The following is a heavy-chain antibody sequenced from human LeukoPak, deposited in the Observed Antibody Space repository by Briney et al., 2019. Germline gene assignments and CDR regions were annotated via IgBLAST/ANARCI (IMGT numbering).Heavy chain of an antibody. D-gene: IGHD1-26*01. Sequence: GGSLRLSCGASGFTFNRYWMTWVRQTPGKGLEWAANIKQDGSEKYYVDSVKGRFTFSRDNAKNSLYLQMNSLRAEDTAVYYCAKEEWELLDYWGQGTLVTVSS. CDR1: GFTFNRYW. J-gene: IGHJ4*02. V-gene: IGHV3-7*03. CDR2: IKQDGSEK. CDR3: AKEEWELLDY.